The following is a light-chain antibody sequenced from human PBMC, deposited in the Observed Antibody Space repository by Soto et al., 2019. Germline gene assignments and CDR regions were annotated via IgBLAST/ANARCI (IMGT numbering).Light chain of an antibody. J-gene: IGKJ4*01. CDR1: QSLSSSY. V-gene: IGKV3D-20*02. CDR2: GAS. Sequence: ENVLTQSPGTLSLSPGERATLSCRASQSLSSSYLAWYQQKPGQAPRLLIYGASSRATGIPDRFSGSGSGTDFTLTISRLEPEDFAVYYCQQRGNWPSFGGGTKVEIK. CDR3: QQRGNWPS.